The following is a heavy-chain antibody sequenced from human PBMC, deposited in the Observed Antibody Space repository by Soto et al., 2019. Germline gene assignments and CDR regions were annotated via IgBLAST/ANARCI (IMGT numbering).Heavy chain of an antibody. J-gene: IGHJ4*02. CDR3: ARVGRGLEQSFDY. V-gene: IGHV1-69*02. Sequence: SVKVSCKASGGTFSSYTISWVRQAPGQGLEWMGRIIPILGIANYAQKFQGRVTITADKSTSTAYMELSSLRSEDTAVYYCARVGRGLEQSFDYWGQGTLVTVSS. CDR1: GGTFSSYT. CDR2: IIPILGIA. D-gene: IGHD1-1*01.